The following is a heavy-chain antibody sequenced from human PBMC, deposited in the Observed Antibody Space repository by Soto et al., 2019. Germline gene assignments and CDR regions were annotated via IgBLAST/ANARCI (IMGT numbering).Heavy chain of an antibody. V-gene: IGHV1-18*01. J-gene: IGHJ6*03. CDR2: ISAYNGNT. D-gene: IGHD6-19*01. Sequence: QDQLVQSGVEVKKPGASVKVSCKASGYSFTNYGITWVRQAPGQGFEWMGWISAYNGNTNYAQKFQGRVTFTTDASTSTAYLELRSLRSDDTAVYYCARDRGVAPPVAGNTHYYYYMDVWGKGTTVTVSS. CDR3: ARDRGVAPPVAGNTHYYYYMDV. CDR1: GYSFTNYG.